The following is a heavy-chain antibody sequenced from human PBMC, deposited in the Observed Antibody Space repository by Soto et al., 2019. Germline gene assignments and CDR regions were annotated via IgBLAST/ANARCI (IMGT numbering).Heavy chain of an antibody. CDR2: ISAYNGNT. D-gene: IGHD2-21*02. CDR1: GYTFTSYG. J-gene: IGHJ4*02. Sequence: ASVKVSCKASGYTFTSYGISWVRQAPGQGHEWMGWISAYNGNTNYAQKLQGRVTMTTDTSTSTAYMELRSLSSDDTAVYYCARGSRPKVGVVTDLYYFDYWGQGSLVTVSS. CDR3: ARGSRPKVGVVTDLYYFDY. V-gene: IGHV1-18*01.